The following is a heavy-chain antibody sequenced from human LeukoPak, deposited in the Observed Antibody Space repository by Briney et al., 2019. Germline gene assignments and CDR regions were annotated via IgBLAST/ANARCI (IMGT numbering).Heavy chain of an antibody. CDR3: AKGSRIAARPTIWFDS. J-gene: IGHJ5*01. V-gene: IGHV3-23*01. Sequence: GGSLRLSCAASGFTFSSYAMNWVRQAPGKGLEWVSSGHSDGTAYYADSVKGRFTISRDNSKNTLSLQMNSLRVEDTAVYYCAKGSRIAARPTIWFDSWGQGTLVTVSS. CDR1: GFTFSSYA. D-gene: IGHD6-6*01. CDR2: SGHSDGTA.